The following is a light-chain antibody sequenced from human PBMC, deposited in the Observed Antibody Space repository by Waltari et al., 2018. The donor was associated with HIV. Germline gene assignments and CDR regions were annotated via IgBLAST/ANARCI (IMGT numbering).Light chain of an antibody. Sequence: GDRVTISCRASQNISSWLAWYQLKPEKAPKLLIYKASSLESGVPSRFSGSGSGTEFTLTIGSLQPDDFATYNCQQYNDYPRTFGQGTKVEIK. CDR1: QNISSW. J-gene: IGKJ1*01. CDR2: KAS. CDR3: QQYNDYPRT. V-gene: IGKV1-5*03.